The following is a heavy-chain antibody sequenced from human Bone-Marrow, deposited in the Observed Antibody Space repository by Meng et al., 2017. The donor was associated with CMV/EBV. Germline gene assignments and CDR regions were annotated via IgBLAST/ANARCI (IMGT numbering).Heavy chain of an antibody. CDR3: ARSSD. D-gene: IGHD6-6*01. CDR2: IRYDGSNK. J-gene: IGHJ4*02. V-gene: IGHV3-33*08. Sequence: GESLKISCAASGFTFSSYWMSWVRQAPGKGLEWVAFIRYDGSNKYYADSVKGRFTISRDNSKNTLYLQMSSLRVEDTAVYYCARSSDWGQGTLVTVSS. CDR1: GFTFSSYW.